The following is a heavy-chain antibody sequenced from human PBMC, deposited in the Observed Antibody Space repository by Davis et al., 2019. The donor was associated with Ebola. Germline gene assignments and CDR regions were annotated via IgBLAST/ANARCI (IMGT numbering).Heavy chain of an antibody. CDR2: IWYDGSNK. J-gene: IGHJ6*02. Sequence: GGSLRLSCAASGFTFSSYGMHWVRQAPGKGLEWVAVIWYDGSNKYYADSVKGRFTISRDNSKNTLYLQMNSLRAEDTALYYCAKDLYSNYYYGMDVWGQGTTVTVSS. CDR3: AKDLYSNYYYGMDV. CDR1: GFTFSSYG. D-gene: IGHD4-11*01. V-gene: IGHV3-30*02.